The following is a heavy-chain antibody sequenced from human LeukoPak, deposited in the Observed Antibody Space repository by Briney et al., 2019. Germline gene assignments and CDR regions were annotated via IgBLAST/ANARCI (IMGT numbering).Heavy chain of an antibody. V-gene: IGHV4-4*07. CDR2: FYTSGST. Sequence: PSETLSLTCTVSGGSISRFYWSWIRQPAGKGLEWIGRFYTSGSTNYNPSLESRVTMPVDTSKNQFSLKLSSVTAADTAVYYCAGSSSTYCTSTTCHLNYFDYWGQGTLVTVSS. CDR3: AGSSSTYCTSTTCHLNYFDY. CDR1: GGSISRFY. J-gene: IGHJ4*02. D-gene: IGHD2-2*01.